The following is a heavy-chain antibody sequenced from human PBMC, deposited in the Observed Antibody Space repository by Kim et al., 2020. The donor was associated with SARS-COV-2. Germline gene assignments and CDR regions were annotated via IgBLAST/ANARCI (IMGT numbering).Heavy chain of an antibody. J-gene: IGHJ4*02. CDR2: INSDGSST. V-gene: IGHV3-74*01. D-gene: IGHD7-27*01. Sequence: GGSLRLSCAASGFTFSRSWMHWVRQAPGKGLVWVSRINSDGSSTSYAVSVKGRFTISRDNAKNPLYLQMNSLRAEDTAVYYCARVGHLGSDYWGAQLYYFDYWGQGTLVSVSS. CDR3: ARVGHLGSDYWGAQLYYFDY. CDR1: GFTFSRSW.